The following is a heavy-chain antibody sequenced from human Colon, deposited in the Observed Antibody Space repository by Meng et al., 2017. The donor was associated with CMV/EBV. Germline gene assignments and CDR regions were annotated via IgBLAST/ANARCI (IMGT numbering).Heavy chain of an antibody. D-gene: IGHD4-23*01. CDR2: ISYDGSNK. CDR3: ARDTTTVAKDY. CDR1: GFTFSSYA. V-gene: IGHV3-30-3*01. J-gene: IGHJ4*02. Sequence: GESLKISCAASGFTFSSYAMHWVRQAPGKGLEWVAVISYDGSNKYYADSVKGRFTISRDNSKNTLYLQMNSLRAEDTAVYYCARDTTTVAKDYWGQGTLVTVSS.